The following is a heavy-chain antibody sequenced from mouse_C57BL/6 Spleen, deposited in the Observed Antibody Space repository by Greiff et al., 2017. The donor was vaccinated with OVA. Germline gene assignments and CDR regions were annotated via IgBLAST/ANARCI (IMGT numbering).Heavy chain of an antibody. J-gene: IGHJ2*01. D-gene: IGHD2-3*01. CDR1: GYTFTSYG. V-gene: IGHV1-81*01. Sequence: QVQLQQSGAELARPGASVKLSCKASGYTFTSYGISWVKQRPGQGLEWIGEIYPGSGNTYYNEKFKGKATLTADKSSSTAYMELRSLTSEDSAVSFFARNDGYDYWGQGTTVTVSS. CDR3: ARNDGYDY. CDR2: IYPGSGNT.